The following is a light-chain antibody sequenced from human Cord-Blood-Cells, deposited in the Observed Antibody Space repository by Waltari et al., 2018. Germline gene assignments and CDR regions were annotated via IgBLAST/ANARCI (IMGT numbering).Light chain of an antibody. CDR3: QQYYSTPYT. V-gene: IGKV4-1*01. CDR2: WAS. J-gene: IGKJ2*01. CDR1: QSVLYSSNNKNY. Sequence: IVMTQSPDSLAVSLGESATINCKSSQSVLYSSNNKNYLAWYQQKPGQPPNLLIYWASTRESGVPDRFSGSGSGTDFTLTSSSLQAEDVAVYYCQQYYSTPYTFGQGTKLEIK.